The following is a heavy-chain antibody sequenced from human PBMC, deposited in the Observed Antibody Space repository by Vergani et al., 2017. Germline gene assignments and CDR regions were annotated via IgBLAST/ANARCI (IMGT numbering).Heavy chain of an antibody. CDR1: GGSTTNNF. V-gene: IGHV4-59*01. CDR3: ARDTFHFDSENYDEVLNS. CDR2: IHHSGAT. D-gene: IGHD3-9*01. Sequence: QVQLQESGPGLVKPSETLSLTCTASGGSTTNNFWSWIRRPPGKGLECIGYIHHSGATNSKSSLRSRVSISIDTSKSSFSLRLSCVTTADTPMYYCARDTFHFDSENYDEVLNSWGQGKMVIVSS. J-gene: IGHJ4*02.